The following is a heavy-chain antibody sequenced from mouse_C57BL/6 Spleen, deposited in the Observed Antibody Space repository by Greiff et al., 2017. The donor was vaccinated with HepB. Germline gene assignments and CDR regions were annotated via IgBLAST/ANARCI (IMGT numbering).Heavy chain of an antibody. D-gene: IGHD1-1*01. Sequence: QVQLKQSGAELVRPGASVTLSCKASGYTFTDYEMHWVKQTPVHGLEWIGAIDPETGGTAYNQKFKGKAILTADKSSSTAYMELRSLTSEDSAVYYCTRAFITTVVAVDYWGQGTTLTVSS. CDR2: IDPETGGT. CDR1: GYTFTDYE. CDR3: TRAFITTVVAVDY. V-gene: IGHV1-15*01. J-gene: IGHJ2*01.